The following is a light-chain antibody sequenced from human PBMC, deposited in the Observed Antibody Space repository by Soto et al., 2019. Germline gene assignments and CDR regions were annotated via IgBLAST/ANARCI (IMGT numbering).Light chain of an antibody. CDR2: DVN. V-gene: IGLV2-11*01. Sequence: QSALTQPRSASGSPGQSVTISCTGTSSDVGGYNYVSWFQQHPGKAPKLMIYDVNKRPSGVPDRFSGSKSGNTASLTISGVQADDEADYYCCSYAGSYTWVFGGGTKLTVL. CDR3: CSYAGSYTWV. CDR1: SSDVGGYNY. J-gene: IGLJ3*02.